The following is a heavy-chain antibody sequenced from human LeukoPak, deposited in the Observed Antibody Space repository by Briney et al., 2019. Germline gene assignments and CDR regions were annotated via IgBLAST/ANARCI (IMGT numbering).Heavy chain of an antibody. D-gene: IGHD5-18*01. CDR1: GGSFSGYY. J-gene: IGHJ5*02. Sequence: SETLSLTCAVYGGSFSGYYWSWIRQPPGKGLEWIGEINHSGSTNYNPSLKSRVTISVDTSKNQFSLKLSSVTAADTAVYYCARRLRGYRYGLYHWFDPWGQGTLVHLSS. CDR2: INHSGST. CDR3: ARRLRGYRYGLYHWFDP. V-gene: IGHV4-34*01.